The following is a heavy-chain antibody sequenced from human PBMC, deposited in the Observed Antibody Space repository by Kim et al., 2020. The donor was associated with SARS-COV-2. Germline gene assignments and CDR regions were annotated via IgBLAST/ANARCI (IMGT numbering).Heavy chain of an antibody. CDR1: GFTSSGST. V-gene: IGHV3-73*01. CDR2: IRSKANSYAT. CDR3: TRVNPIAGGWYDAFDI. D-gene: IGHD6-19*01. J-gene: IGHJ3*02. Sequence: GGSLRLSCAASGFTSSGSTMHWVRQASGKGLEWVGRIRSKANSYATAYAASVKGRFTISRDDSKNTAYLQMNSLKTEDTAVYYCTRVNPIAGGWYDAFDIWGQGTMVTVSS.